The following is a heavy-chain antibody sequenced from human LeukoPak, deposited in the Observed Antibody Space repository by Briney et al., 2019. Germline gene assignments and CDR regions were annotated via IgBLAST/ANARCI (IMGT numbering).Heavy chain of an antibody. CDR1: GGTFSSYA. V-gene: IGHV1-69*06. CDR2: IIPIFGTA. CDR3: ATTYCSGGSCYLFDY. Sequence: ASVKVSCKASGGTFSSYAISWVRQAPGQGLEWMGGIIPIFGTANYAQKFQGRVTITADKSTSTAYMELSSLRSEDTAVYYCATTYCSGGSCYLFDYWGQGTLVTVSS. D-gene: IGHD2-15*01. J-gene: IGHJ4*02.